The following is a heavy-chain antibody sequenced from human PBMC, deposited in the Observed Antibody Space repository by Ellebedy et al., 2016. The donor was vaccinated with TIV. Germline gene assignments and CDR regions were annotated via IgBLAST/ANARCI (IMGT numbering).Heavy chain of an antibody. CDR3: ARWELDSATYYYLDQ. V-gene: IGHV3-7*01. Sequence: PGGSLRLSCAASGFTFSSYAMHWVRQAPGKGLEWVANIKQDGSSKYYVDSVKGRFTISRDNAKNSLYLQMNSLRAEDTAVYYCARWELDSATYYYLDQWGQGTLVTVSS. J-gene: IGHJ4*02. CDR1: GFTFSSYA. D-gene: IGHD1-26*01. CDR2: IKQDGSSK.